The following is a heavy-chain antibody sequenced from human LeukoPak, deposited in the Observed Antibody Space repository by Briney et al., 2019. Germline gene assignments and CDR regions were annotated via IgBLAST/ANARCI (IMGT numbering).Heavy chain of an antibody. Sequence: SQTLSLTCAVSGGSIRCGGYSWSWIRQPPGKGLEWIGYIYHSGSTYYNPSLKSRVTISVDRSKNQFSLKLSSVTAADTAVYYCARADIMGHAFDIWGQGTMVTVSS. CDR3: ARADIMGHAFDI. V-gene: IGHV4-30-2*01. D-gene: IGHD1-26*01. CDR2: IYHSGST. J-gene: IGHJ3*02. CDR1: GGSIRCGGYS.